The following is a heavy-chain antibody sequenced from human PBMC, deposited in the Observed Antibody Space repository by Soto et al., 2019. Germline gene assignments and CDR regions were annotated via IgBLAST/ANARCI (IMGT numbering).Heavy chain of an antibody. D-gene: IGHD6-13*01. CDR3: ARAGAAADHFDY. V-gene: IGHV3-11*06. CDR1: GFTFSDYY. CDR2: ISSSSSYT. J-gene: IGHJ4*02. Sequence: QVQLVESGGGLGKPGGSLRLSCAASGFTFSDYYMSWIRQAPGKGLEWVSYISSSSSYTNYADSVKGRFTISRDNAKNSLYLQMNSLRAEDTAVYYCARAGAAADHFDYWGQGTLVTVSS.